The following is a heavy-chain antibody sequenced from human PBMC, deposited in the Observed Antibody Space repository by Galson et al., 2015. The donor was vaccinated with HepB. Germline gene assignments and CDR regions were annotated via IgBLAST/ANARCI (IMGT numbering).Heavy chain of an antibody. CDR2: ISYDGSNK. Sequence: SLRLSCAASGFTFSSYAMHWVRQAPGKGLEWVAVISYDGSNKCYADSVKGRFTISRDNSKNTLYLQMNSLRAEDTAVYYCARGGSSGWYAHAEYFQHWGQGTLVTVSS. CDR3: ARGGSSGWYAHAEYFQH. V-gene: IGHV3-30-3*01. CDR1: GFTFSSYA. J-gene: IGHJ1*01. D-gene: IGHD6-19*01.